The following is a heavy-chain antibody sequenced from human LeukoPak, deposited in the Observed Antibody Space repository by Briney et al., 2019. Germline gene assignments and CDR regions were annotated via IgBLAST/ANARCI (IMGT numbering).Heavy chain of an antibody. CDR3: ARGTTGTTWWFDP. V-gene: IGHV1-69*05. D-gene: IGHD1-1*01. CDR2: IIPIFGTA. J-gene: IGHJ5*02. Sequence: VASVKVSCKASGGTFGSYAISWVRQAPGQGLEWMGGIIPIFGTANYAQKFQGRVTITTDESTSTAYMELSSLRSEDTAVYYCARGTTGTTWWFDPWGQGTLVTVSS. CDR1: GGTFGSYA.